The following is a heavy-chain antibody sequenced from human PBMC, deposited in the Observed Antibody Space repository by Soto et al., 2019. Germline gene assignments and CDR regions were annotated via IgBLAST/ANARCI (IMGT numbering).Heavy chain of an antibody. CDR3: ARDQVATIRYFDY. CDR2: ISSSSSYI. V-gene: IGHV3-21*01. J-gene: IGHJ4*02. CDR1: GFTLSSYS. Sequence: GGCLRLSCAASGFTLSSYSMNWVREAPGKGLEWVSSISSSSSYIYYADSVKGRFTISRDNAKNSLYLQMNSLRAEDTAVYYCARDQVATIRYFDYWGQGTLVTVSS. D-gene: IGHD5-12*01.